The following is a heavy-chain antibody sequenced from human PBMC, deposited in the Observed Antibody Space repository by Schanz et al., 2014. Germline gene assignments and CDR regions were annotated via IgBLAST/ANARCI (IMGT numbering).Heavy chain of an antibody. J-gene: IGHJ6*03. V-gene: IGHV4-31*03. CDR2: INHSANT. D-gene: IGHD3-3*02. Sequence: QVQLQESGPGLVKPSQTLSLTCTVSGGSISSGGYYWSWIRQSPDKGLEWIGEINHSANTTYNPSLKSRVTISVDSSKNQFSLMLNSVTAADTAVYYCARRHHFRSGPYYYYYMDVWGKGTTXTVSS. CDR1: GGSISSGGYY. CDR3: ARRHHFRSGPYYYYYMDV.